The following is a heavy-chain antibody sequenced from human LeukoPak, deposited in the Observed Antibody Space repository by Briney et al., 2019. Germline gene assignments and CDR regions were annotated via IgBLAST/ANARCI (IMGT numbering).Heavy chain of an antibody. CDR3: ATFITGSLIPRGYFDY. CDR2: IIPILGIA. V-gene: IGHV1-69*04. Sequence: SVKVSCKASGYTFTSYAISWVRQAPGQGLEWMGRIIPILGIANYAQKFQGRVTITADKSTSTAYMELSSLRSEDTAVYYCATFITGSLIPRGYFDYWGQGTLVTVSS. D-gene: IGHD1-20*01. CDR1: GYTFTSYA. J-gene: IGHJ4*02.